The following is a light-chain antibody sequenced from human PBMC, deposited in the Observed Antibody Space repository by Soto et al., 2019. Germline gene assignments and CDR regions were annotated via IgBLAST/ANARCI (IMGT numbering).Light chain of an antibody. V-gene: IGKV1-5*01. CDR3: QQYDSSSPT. Sequence: DIQMTQSPSTLSASVGDGVTITCRASQNISVWLALYQQRPGKAPKFLIYDASNLETGVSSRFSGSGSGTEFTLTIRSLQPDDFATYYCQQYDSSSPTFGQGTKLEIK. J-gene: IGKJ2*01. CDR1: QNISVW. CDR2: DAS.